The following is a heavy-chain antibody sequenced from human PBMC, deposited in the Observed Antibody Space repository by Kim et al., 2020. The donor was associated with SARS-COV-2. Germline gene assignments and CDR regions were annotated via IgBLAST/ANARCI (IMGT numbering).Heavy chain of an antibody. CDR1: GFNFDDYG. Sequence: GGSLRLSCAASGFNFDDYGMSWVRQAPGKGLEWVGCLQRNGRSAGYAYSVKGRFSISRDNDKNSLHLQMNILRVEATALYHCARTRYGGLGYYMDVWG. J-gene: IGHJ6*03. V-gene: IGHV3-20*01. D-gene: IGHD5-12*01. CDR2: LQRNGRSA. CDR3: ARTRYGGLGYYMDV.